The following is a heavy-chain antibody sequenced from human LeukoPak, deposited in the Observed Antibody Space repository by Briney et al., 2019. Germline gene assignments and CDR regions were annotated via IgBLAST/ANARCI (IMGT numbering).Heavy chain of an antibody. CDR2: INPNSGGT. D-gene: IGHD3-10*01. V-gene: IGHV1-2*02. CDR3: ARLLWFGELSNWFDP. Sequence: ASVKVSCKASGYTFTGYYMHLVRQAPGQGLEWMGWINPNSGGTNYAQKFQGRVTMTRDTSISTAYMELSRLRSDDTAVYYCARLLWFGELSNWFDPWGQGTLVTVSS. J-gene: IGHJ5*02. CDR1: GYTFTGYY.